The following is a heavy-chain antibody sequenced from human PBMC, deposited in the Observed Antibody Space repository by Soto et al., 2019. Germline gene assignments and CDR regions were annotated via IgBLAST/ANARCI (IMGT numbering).Heavy chain of an antibody. J-gene: IGHJ2*01. CDR2: IVPIFGTA. D-gene: IGHD2-15*01. CDR1: GGTFSSYA. Sequence: RASVKVSCKASGGTFSSYAISWVRQAPGQGLEWMGGIVPIFGTANYAQKFQGRVTITADESTSTAYMELSSLRSEDTAVYYCARAHTRYGGNPAWYFDLWGRGTLVTVSS. V-gene: IGHV1-69*13. CDR3: ARAHTRYGGNPAWYFDL.